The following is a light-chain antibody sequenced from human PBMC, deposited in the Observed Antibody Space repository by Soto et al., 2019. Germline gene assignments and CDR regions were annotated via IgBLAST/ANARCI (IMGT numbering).Light chain of an antibody. CDR1: QSVSSSY. CDR3: QQYGSSQYT. J-gene: IGKJ2*01. CDR2: GAS. Sequence: EIVLTQSPGTLSLSPGERATLSCSASQSVSSSYLAWYQQKPGQAPRLLIYGASSRATGIPDRFSGSGSGTDCTLTISRLEPEDFAVYYCQQYGSSQYTFGQGTKLEIK. V-gene: IGKV3-20*01.